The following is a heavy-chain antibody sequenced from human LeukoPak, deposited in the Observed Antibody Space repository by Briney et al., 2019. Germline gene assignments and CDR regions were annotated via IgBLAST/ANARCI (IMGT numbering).Heavy chain of an antibody. CDR2: IIPILGIA. J-gene: IGHJ4*02. CDR3: ARDGGYSGHAADY. D-gene: IGHD5-12*01. V-gene: IGHV1-69*04. Sequence: ASVKVSCKASGGTFSSYAISWVRQAPGQGLEWMGRIIPILGIANYAQKFQGRVTITADKSTSTAYMELSSLRSEDTAVYYCARDGGYSGHAADYWGQGTLVTVSS. CDR1: GGTFSSYA.